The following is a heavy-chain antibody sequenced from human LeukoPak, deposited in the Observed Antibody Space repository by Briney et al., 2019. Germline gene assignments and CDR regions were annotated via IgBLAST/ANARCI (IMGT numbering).Heavy chain of an antibody. V-gene: IGHV1-18*01. CDR1: GYTFTSYG. CDR2: ISAYNGNT. CDR3: ARGHHYYGSGSYYNEIPYYYYYYMDV. D-gene: IGHD3-10*01. Sequence: ASVKVSCKASGYTFTSYGISWVRQAPGQGLEWMGWISAYNGNTNYAQKLQGRVTMTTDTSTSTAYMELRSLRSDDTAVYYCARGHHYYGSGSYYNEIPYYYYYYMDVWGKGTTVTISS. J-gene: IGHJ6*03.